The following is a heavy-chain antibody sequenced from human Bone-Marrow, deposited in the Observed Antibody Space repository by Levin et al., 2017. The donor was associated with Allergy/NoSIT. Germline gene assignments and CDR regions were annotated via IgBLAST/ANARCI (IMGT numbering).Heavy chain of an antibody. D-gene: IGHD6-13*01. CDR1: GFTFNNYW. V-gene: IGHV3-7*04. CDR3: ARNLDYSSSWHYWYFDL. CDR2: IKKDGLER. Sequence: GGSLRLSCAASGFTFNNYWMSWVRQAPGKGLEWVANIKKDGLERHYVDSVKGRFTISRDNAKNSLYLHMSSLRAEDTAVYYCARNLDYSSSWHYWYFDLWGRGTLVTVSS. J-gene: IGHJ2*01.